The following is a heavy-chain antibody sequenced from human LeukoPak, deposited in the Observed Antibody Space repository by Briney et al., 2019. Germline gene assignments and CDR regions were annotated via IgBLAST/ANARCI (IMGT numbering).Heavy chain of an antibody. J-gene: IGHJ6*03. CDR1: GGSISSYY. CDR2: IYYSGST. V-gene: IGHV4-59*01. CDR3: ARGPTHAYCGGDCYSFPYYYYYMDV. D-gene: IGHD2-21*02. Sequence: SETLSLTCTVSGGSISSYYWSWIRQPPGKGLEWIGYIYYSGSTNYNPPLKSRVTISVDTSKNQFSLKLSSVTAADTAVYYCARGPTHAYCGGDCYSFPYYYYYMDVWGKGTTVTVSS.